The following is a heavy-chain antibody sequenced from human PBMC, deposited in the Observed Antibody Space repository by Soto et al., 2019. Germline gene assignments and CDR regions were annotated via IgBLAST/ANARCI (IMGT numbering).Heavy chain of an antibody. V-gene: IGHV2-5*02. D-gene: IGHD3-10*01. J-gene: IGHJ4*02. Sequence: QITLKESGPTLVKPTETLTLTCSFSGFSLTTGGEGVGWVRQPPGEALEWLALIYWDDDERYSPSLKTRLTITKDPSKNQVVLIMTNMDPVDTATYFCAHSRNLITEDAQVGDFDFWGQGILVTVSS. CDR2: IYWDDDE. CDR3: AHSRNLITEDAQVGDFDF. CDR1: GFSLTTGGEG.